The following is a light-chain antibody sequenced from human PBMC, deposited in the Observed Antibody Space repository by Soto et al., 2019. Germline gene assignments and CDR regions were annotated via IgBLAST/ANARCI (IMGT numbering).Light chain of an antibody. CDR3: QKYDSAPST. J-gene: IGKJ1*01. CDR1: QDISYH. V-gene: IGKV1-27*01. Sequence: DIQMTQSPSSLSASVGDRVTITCRASQDISYHLAWYQQKPGKVPKHLIYASSTLQSGVPSRFSGSGSGTDFTLTISGLQPEDVGTYYCQKYDSAPSTFGQGTKVEIK. CDR2: ASS.